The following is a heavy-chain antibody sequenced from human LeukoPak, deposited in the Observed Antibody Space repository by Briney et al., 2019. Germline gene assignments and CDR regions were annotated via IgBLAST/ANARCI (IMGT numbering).Heavy chain of an antibody. CDR1: GASFSGYY. CDR2: INHSGST. Sequence: PSETLSLTCAVYGASFSGYYWSWIRQPPGKGLVWIGEINHSGSTNYNPSLKSRVTISVDTSKNQFSLKLSSVTAADTAVYYCARGDIVVVPAARLGSYYGMDVWGQGTTVTVSS. V-gene: IGHV4-34*01. CDR3: ARGDIVVVPAARLGSYYGMDV. D-gene: IGHD2-2*01. J-gene: IGHJ6*02.